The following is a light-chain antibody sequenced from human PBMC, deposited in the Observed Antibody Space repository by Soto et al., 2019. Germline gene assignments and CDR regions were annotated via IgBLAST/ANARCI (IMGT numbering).Light chain of an antibody. J-gene: IGKJ2*01. Sequence: EIVLTQSPATLALSPGEGVTLSCRASQSVSSYLAWYQQKPGQAPRLLIYDAFNRATGIPDRFSGSGSGTDCTLTIRSLEPEDFAVYYCQQRSNWPPEFTFGQGTKLEI. CDR3: QQRSNWPPEFT. V-gene: IGKV3-11*01. CDR2: DAF. CDR1: QSVSSY.